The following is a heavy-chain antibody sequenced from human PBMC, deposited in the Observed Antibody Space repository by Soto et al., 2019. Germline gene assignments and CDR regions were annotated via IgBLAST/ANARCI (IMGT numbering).Heavy chain of an antibody. CDR3: ARQIYDSDTGPNFQYYFDS. CDR2: IDPSDSQT. V-gene: IGHV5-10-1*01. J-gene: IGHJ4*02. Sequence: PGESLKISCKGSGYSFAGYWITWVRQKPAKRLEWMGRIDPSDSQTYYSPSFRGHVTISVTKSITTVFLQWSRLRASDTAMYYCARQIYDSDTGPNFQYYFDSWGQGTAVTVSS. CDR1: GYSFAGYW. D-gene: IGHD3-22*01.